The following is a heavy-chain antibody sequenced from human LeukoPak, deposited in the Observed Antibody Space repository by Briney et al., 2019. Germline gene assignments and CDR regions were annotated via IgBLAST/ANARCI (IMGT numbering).Heavy chain of an antibody. V-gene: IGHV3-48*01. CDR3: AREGPPDIVVVPAAVDY. CDR2: ISSSSSTI. D-gene: IGHD2-2*01. Sequence: GGSLRLSCAASGFTFSSYSMNWVRQAPGKGLEWVSYISSSSSTIYYADSVKGRFTISRDNAKNSLYLQMNSLRAEDTAVYYCAREGPPDIVVVPAAVDYWGQGTLVTVSS. CDR1: GFTFSSYS. J-gene: IGHJ4*02.